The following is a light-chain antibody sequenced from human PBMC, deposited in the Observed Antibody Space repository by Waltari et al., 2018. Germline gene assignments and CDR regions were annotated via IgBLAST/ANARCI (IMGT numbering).Light chain of an antibody. Sequence: QSALTQPASVSGSPGQSVTIFCAGTSNYVGGYNSVSWYQEHPGQAPRVIIYDVSDRPSGVSDRFSGSKSVNTASLTISGLQAEDEADYCCSSQSSNDVVLFGGGTKLTVL. CDR1: SNYVGGYNS. V-gene: IGLV2-14*01. J-gene: IGLJ2*01. CDR3: SSQSSNDVVL. CDR2: DVS.